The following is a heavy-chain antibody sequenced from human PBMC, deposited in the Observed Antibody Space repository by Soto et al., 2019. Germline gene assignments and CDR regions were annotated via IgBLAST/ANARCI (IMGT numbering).Heavy chain of an antibody. Sequence: PGGSLRLSCAASGFTFSSYAMSWVRQAPGKGLEWVSAISGSGGSTYYADSVKGRFTISRDNSKNTLYLQMNSLRAEDTAVYYCAGLRFGYYYYYYGMDVWGQGTTVTVSS. CDR3: AGLRFGYYYYYYGMDV. CDR2: ISGSGGST. D-gene: IGHD3-16*01. J-gene: IGHJ6*02. CDR1: GFTFSSYA. V-gene: IGHV3-23*01.